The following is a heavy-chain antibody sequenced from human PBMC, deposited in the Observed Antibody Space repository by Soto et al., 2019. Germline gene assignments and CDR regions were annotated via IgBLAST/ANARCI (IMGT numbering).Heavy chain of an antibody. Sequence: GGSLRLSCAASGFTFSHSYMSWVRQAPGKGLEWLSYISSSSSYTTYAGSVKGRFTISRDNAWNTLYLQMNSLRAEDTALYYCARHSRDGYDPFDYWGQGTLVTVSS. D-gene: IGHD5-12*01. CDR3: ARHSRDGYDPFDY. V-gene: IGHV3-11*06. J-gene: IGHJ4*02. CDR2: ISSSSSYT. CDR1: GFTFSHSY.